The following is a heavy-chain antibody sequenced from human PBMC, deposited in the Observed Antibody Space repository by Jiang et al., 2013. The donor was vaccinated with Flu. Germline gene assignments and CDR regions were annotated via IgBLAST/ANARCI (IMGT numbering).Heavy chain of an antibody. CDR3: ARHLSGSGRHTAFDI. CDR1: GYSFTSYW. V-gene: IGHV5-10-1*01. CDR2: IDPSDSYT. J-gene: IGHJ3*02. D-gene: IGHD3-10*01. Sequence: GAEVKKPGESLRISCKGSGYSFTSYWISWVRQMPGKGLEWMGRIDPSDSYTNYSPSFQGHVTISADKSISTAYLQWSSLKASDTAMYYCARHLSGSGRHTAFDIWGQGTMVTVSS.